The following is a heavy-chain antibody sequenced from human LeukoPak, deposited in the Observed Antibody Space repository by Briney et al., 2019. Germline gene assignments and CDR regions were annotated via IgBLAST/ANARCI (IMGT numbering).Heavy chain of an antibody. CDR1: DGSINGYY. J-gene: IGHJ3*02. CDR2: MYSGGTT. V-gene: IGHV4-59*12. Sequence: SETLSLTCTVSDGSINGYYWSWIRQPPGKGLDWIGYMYSGGTTNYSPSLKSRVTISVDKSKNQFSLKLSSVTAADTAVYYCASDIVEMHAFDIWGQGTMVTVSS. CDR3: ASDIVEMHAFDI. D-gene: IGHD2-15*01.